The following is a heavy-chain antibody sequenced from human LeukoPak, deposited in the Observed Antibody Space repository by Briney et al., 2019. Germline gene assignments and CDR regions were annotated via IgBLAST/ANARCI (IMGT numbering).Heavy chain of an antibody. Sequence: GKSLRLSCAASGFTFSSHAMHWVRQVPGKGLVWVSGINSDGTTTGYADSVKGRFTISRDNAKNTVSLQMSSLRAEDTALYYCARGGYGAHMGWGQGTLVTVSS. CDR3: ARGGYGAHMG. J-gene: IGHJ4*02. D-gene: IGHD4-17*01. CDR1: GFTFSSHA. V-gene: IGHV3-74*01. CDR2: INSDGTTT.